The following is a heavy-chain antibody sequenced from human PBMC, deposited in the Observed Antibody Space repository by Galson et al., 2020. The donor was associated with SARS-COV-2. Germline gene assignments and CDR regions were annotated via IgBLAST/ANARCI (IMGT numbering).Heavy chain of an antibody. CDR3: ARLGGYYYDSSGYYGA. J-gene: IGHJ3*01. D-gene: IGHD3-22*01. Sequence: KIGESLKISCKGSGYSFTSYWIGWVRQMPGKGLEWMGIIYPGDSDTRYSPSFQGQVTISADKSISTAYLQWSSLKASDTAMYYCARLGGYYYDSSGYYGAWGQGTMVTVSS. CDR2: IYPGDSDT. V-gene: IGHV5-51*01. CDR1: GYSFTSYW.